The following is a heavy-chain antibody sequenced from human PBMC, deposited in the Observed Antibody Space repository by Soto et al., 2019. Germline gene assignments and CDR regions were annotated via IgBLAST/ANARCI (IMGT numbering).Heavy chain of an antibody. J-gene: IGHJ4*02. CDR3: ARAGDSSCDYPFDY. D-gene: IGHD3-22*01. V-gene: IGHV4-59*01. CDR1: GGTISSYY. Sequence: PSETVPLTCTVSGGTISSYYWSLIRQPPGKGLEWIGYIYYSGSTNYNPSLKSRVTISVDTSKNQFSLKLSSVTAADTAVYYCARAGDSSCDYPFDYWGQGTLVTIFS. CDR2: IYYSGST.